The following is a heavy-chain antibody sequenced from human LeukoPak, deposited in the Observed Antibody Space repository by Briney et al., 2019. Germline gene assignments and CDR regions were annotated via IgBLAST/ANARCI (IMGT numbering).Heavy chain of an antibody. CDR1: GFTFSSYS. V-gene: IGHV3-21*01. CDR3: ARSTLTGYYLFDY. J-gene: IGHJ4*02. CDR2: ISSSSSYM. Sequence: KPGGSLRLSCAASGFTFSSYSMNWVRQAPGKGLEWVSSISSSSSYMYYADSVKGRFTISRDNAKNSLYLQMNSLRAEDTAVYYCARSTLTGYYLFDYWGQGTLVTVSS. D-gene: IGHD3-9*01.